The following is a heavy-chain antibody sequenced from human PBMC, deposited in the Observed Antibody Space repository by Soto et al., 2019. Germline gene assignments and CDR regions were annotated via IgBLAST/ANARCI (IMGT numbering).Heavy chain of an antibody. V-gene: IGHV3-30-3*01. D-gene: IGHD3-22*01. J-gene: IGHJ4*02. CDR1: GFTFSSYA. CDR3: ASDNDDSSGYYPRY. Sequence: GGSLRLSCAASGFTFSSYAMHWVRQAPGKGLEWVAVISYDGSNKYYADSVKGRFTISRDNSKNTLYLQMNSLRAEDTAVYYCASDNDDSSGYYPRYWGQGTLVTVSS. CDR2: ISYDGSNK.